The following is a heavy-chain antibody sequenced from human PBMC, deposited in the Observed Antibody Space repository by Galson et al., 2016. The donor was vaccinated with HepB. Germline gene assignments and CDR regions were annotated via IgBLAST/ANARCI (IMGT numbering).Heavy chain of an antibody. J-gene: IGHJ5*02. V-gene: IGHV3-23*01. CDR3: ARGDIPVAGTVGNWFNP. Sequence: SLRLSCAGTGFTFSTYAMSWVRQAPGKRLEWVSAISGSGDTTYYADSVKGRFSISRDNSKNTLYLQMSSLRDEDTAVYYCARGDIPVAGTVGNWFNPWGQGTLVTVSS. D-gene: IGHD6-19*01. CDR1: GFTFSTYA. CDR2: ISGSGDTT.